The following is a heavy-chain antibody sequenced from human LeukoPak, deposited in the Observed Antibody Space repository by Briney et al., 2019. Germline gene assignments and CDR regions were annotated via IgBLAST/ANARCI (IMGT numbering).Heavy chain of an antibody. CDR2: IYYSGST. CDR1: GFTFSSYA. V-gene: IGHV4-31*02. Sequence: LRLSCAASGFTFSSYAMSWIRQHPGKGLEWVGYIYYSGSTYYNPSLKSRVTISVDTSKNQFSLKLSSVTAADTAVYYCASGALHCSGGSCYSSLDYWGQGTLVTVSS. D-gene: IGHD2-15*01. J-gene: IGHJ4*02. CDR3: ASGALHCSGGSCYSSLDY.